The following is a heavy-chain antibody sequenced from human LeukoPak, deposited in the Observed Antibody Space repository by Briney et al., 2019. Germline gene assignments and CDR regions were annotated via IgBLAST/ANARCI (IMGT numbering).Heavy chain of an antibody. D-gene: IGHD3-22*01. Sequence: SETLSLTCTVSGGSISSSSYYWGWIRQPPGKGLEWIGSIYYSGSTYYNPSLKSRVTISVETSKNQFSLKLSSVTAADTAVYYCARLTFGYDSSGFDYWGQGTLVTVSS. CDR1: GGSISSSSYY. CDR3: ARLTFGYDSSGFDY. J-gene: IGHJ4*02. V-gene: IGHV4-39*01. CDR2: IYYSGST.